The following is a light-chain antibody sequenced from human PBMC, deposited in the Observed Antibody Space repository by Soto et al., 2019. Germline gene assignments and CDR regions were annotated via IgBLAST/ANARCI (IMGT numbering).Light chain of an antibody. CDR2: DAS. Sequence: DLQMTQSPSSLSASVGDRVTITCRASQAIRNDLGWYQQKPGKAPKLLIYDASSLESGVPSRFSGSGSGTEFTLTISSLQPDDFATYYCQQYKSYSTFGQGTKVDIK. CDR1: QAIRND. V-gene: IGKV1-17*01. J-gene: IGKJ1*01. CDR3: QQYKSYST.